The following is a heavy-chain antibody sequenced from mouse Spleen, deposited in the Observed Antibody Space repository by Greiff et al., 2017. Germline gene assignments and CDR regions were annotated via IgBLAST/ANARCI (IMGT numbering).Heavy chain of an antibody. CDR3: AREGYYRYDGYAMDY. Sequence: QVQLQQPGAELVRPGSSVKLSCKASGYTFTSYWMHWVKQRPIQGLEWIGNIDPSDSETHYNQKFKDKATLTVDKSSSTAYMQLSSLTSEDSAVYYCAREGYYRYDGYAMDYWGQGTSVTVSS. CDR2: IDPSDSET. J-gene: IGHJ4*01. D-gene: IGHD2-14*01. CDR1: GYTFTSYW. V-gene: IGHV1-52*01.